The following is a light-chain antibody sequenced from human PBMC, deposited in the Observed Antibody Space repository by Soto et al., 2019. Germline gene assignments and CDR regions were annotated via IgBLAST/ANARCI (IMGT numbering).Light chain of an antibody. Sequence: EIVVTHYTGTLSLSPGEEATLSCSASQSVDSNYLAWYQQKPGQTPRLIIYGASGRADGIPHRFSGSGSGTDFTLTISSLEPEDFAVYYCQQRSNWPPITFGQGTRLEI. CDR1: QSVDSNY. CDR3: QQRSNWPPIT. CDR2: GAS. V-gene: IGKV3D-20*02. J-gene: IGKJ5*01.